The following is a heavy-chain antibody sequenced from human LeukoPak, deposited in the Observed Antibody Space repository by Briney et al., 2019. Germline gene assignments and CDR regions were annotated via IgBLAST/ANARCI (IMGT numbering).Heavy chain of an antibody. D-gene: IGHD5-12*01. CDR3: ARDLGYSGFDWAP. Sequence: SETLSLTCAVSGGSISSSNWWSWVRQPPGKGLEWIGEIYHSGSTNYNPSLKSRVTISVDTSKNQFSLNLTSVTAADAAVYYCARDLGYSGFDWAPWGQGTLVTVSS. J-gene: IGHJ5*02. CDR2: IYHSGST. CDR1: GGSISSSNW. V-gene: IGHV4-4*02.